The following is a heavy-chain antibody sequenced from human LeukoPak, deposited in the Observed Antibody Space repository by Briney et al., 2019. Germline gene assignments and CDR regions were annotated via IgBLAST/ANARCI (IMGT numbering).Heavy chain of an antibody. Sequence: PGGSLRLSCAASGFTFSSYGMHWVRQAPGKGLEWVAVICYDGSNKYHADSVKGRFTISRDNSKNTLYLQMNSLRAEDTAVYYCAKASTTPAYYYYMDVWGKGTTVTVSS. CDR3: AKASTTPAYYYYMDV. V-gene: IGHV3-33*06. J-gene: IGHJ6*03. CDR1: GFTFSSYG. D-gene: IGHD4-17*01. CDR2: ICYDGSNK.